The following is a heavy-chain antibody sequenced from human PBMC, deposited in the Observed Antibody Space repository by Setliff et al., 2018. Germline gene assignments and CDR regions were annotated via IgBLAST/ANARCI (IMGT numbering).Heavy chain of an antibody. CDR3: ARGHSRTYYYDSSGSHYCDY. D-gene: IGHD3-22*01. V-gene: IGHV1-69*05. Sequence: SVKVSCKTSGATFSNYPISWVRQAPGQGLEWMGGIIPILGTARYAQRFQGRATITTDESTSTAYMELSSLRSEETAIYYCARGHSRTYYYDSSGSHYCDYWGQGTLVTVSS. CDR1: GATFSNYP. CDR2: IIPILGTA. J-gene: IGHJ4*02.